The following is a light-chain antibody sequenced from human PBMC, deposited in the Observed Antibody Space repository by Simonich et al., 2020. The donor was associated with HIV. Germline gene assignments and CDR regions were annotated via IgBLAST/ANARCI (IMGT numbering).Light chain of an antibody. J-gene: IGKJ4*01. CDR3: QQYNNWPPLT. V-gene: IGKV3-15*01. CDR2: AAS. Sequence: EIVMTQSPATLSVSPGERATLSCRASQSIRSNLAWYQQKPGQTPRLLIYAASTRATGIPVGFSGSGAGTEFTLTISSMESEDFAVYYCQQYNNWPPLTFGGGTKVEMK. CDR1: QSIRSN.